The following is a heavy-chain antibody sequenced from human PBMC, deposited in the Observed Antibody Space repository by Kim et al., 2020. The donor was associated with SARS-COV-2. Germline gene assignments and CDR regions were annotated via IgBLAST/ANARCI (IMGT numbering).Heavy chain of an antibody. D-gene: IGHD5-12*01. V-gene: IGHV3-7*01. CDR1: GFSFSDYW. CDR3: AREGGAYVEGAD. CDR2: MKGNGYEK. Sequence: GGSLRLSCAGSGFSFSDYWLTWARQAPGKGLEWVANMKGNGYEKHYADSVKGRFTISRDNAKNSLFLQMNSLRVEDTALYYCAREGGAYVEGADWGQGTL. J-gene: IGHJ4*02.